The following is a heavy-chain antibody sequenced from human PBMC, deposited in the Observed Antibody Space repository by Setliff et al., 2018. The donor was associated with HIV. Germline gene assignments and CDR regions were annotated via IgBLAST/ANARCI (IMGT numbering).Heavy chain of an antibody. D-gene: IGHD5-12*01. V-gene: IGHV3-30*02. CDR2: ILYDGSNK. Sequence: PGGSLRLSCAASGFTFSSYGMHWVRQAPGKGLEWVAFILYDGSNKYYADSVKGRFTISRDNAKNSLYLQMNSLRAEDTAVYYCAREMATMSYYGMDVWGQGTTVTVSS. J-gene: IGHJ6*02. CDR1: GFTFSSYG. CDR3: AREMATMSYYGMDV.